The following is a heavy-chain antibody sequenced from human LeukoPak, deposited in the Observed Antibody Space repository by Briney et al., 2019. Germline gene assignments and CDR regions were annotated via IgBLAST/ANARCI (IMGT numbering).Heavy chain of an antibody. D-gene: IGHD1-26*01. V-gene: IGHV3-64*01. CDR2: ISSNGGST. J-gene: IGHJ4*02. CDR3: ARVRSGSYYGLDY. Sequence: GGSLRLSCAASGFTFSSYAMHWVRQAPGKGLEYVSAISSNGGSTYYANSVKSRFTISRDNSKNTLYLQMGSLSAEDMAVYYCARVRSGSYYGLDYWGQGTLVTVSS. CDR1: GFTFSSYA.